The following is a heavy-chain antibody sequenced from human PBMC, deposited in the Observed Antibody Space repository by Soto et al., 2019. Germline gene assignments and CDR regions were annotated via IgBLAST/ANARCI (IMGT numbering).Heavy chain of an antibody. CDR2: IKEDGSEK. Sequence: EVQVVESGGGLVQPGGSLRLSCAASGFTFSSYWMSWVRQAPGKGLEWVANIKEDGSEKYYVDSVKGRFTISRDNAKNSLFLQMNSLRAEDTAVYYCARDFRGAYNYGHFDYWGQGTLVAVSS. CDR3: ARDFRGAYNYGHFDY. J-gene: IGHJ4*02. CDR1: GFTFSSYW. D-gene: IGHD5-18*01. V-gene: IGHV3-7*01.